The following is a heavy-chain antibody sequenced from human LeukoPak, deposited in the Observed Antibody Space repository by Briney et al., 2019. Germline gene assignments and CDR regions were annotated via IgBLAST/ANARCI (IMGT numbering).Heavy chain of an antibody. D-gene: IGHD4-17*01. CDR3: ARRYGDFIAYFDY. CDR2: INPNSGGT. CDR1: GYTFTGYY. V-gene: IGHV1-2*02. J-gene: IGHJ4*02. Sequence: ASVKVSCKASGYTFTGYYMHWVRQAPGQGLEWMGWINPNSGGTNYAQKFQGRVTMTRDTSISTAYMELSRLRSDDTAVYYCARRYGDFIAYFDYWGQGTLVTVSS.